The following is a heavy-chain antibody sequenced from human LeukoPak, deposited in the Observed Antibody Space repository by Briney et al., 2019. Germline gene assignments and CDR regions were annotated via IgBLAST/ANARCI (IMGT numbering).Heavy chain of an antibody. J-gene: IGHJ4*02. Sequence: ASVKVSCKASGYTFSNYAIHWVRQAPGQRLEWMGWINAANGNTKYSQKLQGRFTITRDTSASTAYMELSSLRSDDTAVYYCVRGGPDYYDSGMDHGGQGTLVIVSS. CDR3: VRGGPDYYDSGMDH. D-gene: IGHD3-22*01. CDR2: INAANGNT. V-gene: IGHV1-3*01. CDR1: GYTFSNYA.